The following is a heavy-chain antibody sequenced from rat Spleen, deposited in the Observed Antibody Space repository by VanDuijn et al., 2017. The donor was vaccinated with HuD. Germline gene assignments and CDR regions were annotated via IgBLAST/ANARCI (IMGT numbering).Heavy chain of an antibody. CDR2: ISYDGGST. CDR1: GFTFSNYG. J-gene: IGHJ2*01. D-gene: IGHD1-2*01. Sequence: EVQLVESGGGLVQPGRSMKLSCAASGFTFSNYGMAWVRQAPKKGLEWVTYISYDGGSTYYRDSVKGRFTISRDNARSTLYLQMDSLRSEDTATYYCTTDYYSSYIYWGQGVMVTVSS. V-gene: IGHV5-20*01. CDR3: TTDYYSSYIY.